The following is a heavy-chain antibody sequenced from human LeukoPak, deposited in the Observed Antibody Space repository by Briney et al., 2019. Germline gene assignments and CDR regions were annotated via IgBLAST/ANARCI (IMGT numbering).Heavy chain of an antibody. CDR3: VKDSRPVPISAAGACYL. J-gene: IGHJ5*02. D-gene: IGHD6-13*01. CDR2: INGSGATA. Sequence: GGSLRLSCEASGFTSMNYPMSWVRQARGKGPQWVAGINGSGATAYYATSLKGRVTISRYHGRNMLFLDIYNLRAEDTAIYYCVKDSRPVPISAAGACYLWGQGTLVTVSS. V-gene: IGHV3-23*01. CDR1: GFTSMNYP.